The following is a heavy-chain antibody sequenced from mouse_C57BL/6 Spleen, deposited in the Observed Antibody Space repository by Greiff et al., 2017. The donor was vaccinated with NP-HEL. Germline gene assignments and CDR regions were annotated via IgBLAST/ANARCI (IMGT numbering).Heavy chain of an antibody. CDR3: TRGIIDTTVPLDY. CDR2: IDPETGGT. J-gene: IGHJ2*01. CDR1: GYTFTDYE. Sequence: VKLQESGAELVRPGASVTLSCKASGYTFTDYEMHWVKQTPVHGLEWIGAIDPETGGTAYNQKFKGKAILTADKSSSTAYMELRSLTSEDSAVYYCTRGIIDTTVPLDYWGQGTTLTVSS. V-gene: IGHV1-15*01. D-gene: IGHD1-1*01.